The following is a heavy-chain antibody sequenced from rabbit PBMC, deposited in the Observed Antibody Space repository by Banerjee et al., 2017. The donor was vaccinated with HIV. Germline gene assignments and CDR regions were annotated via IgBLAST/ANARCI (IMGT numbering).Heavy chain of an antibody. CDR2: INTSSGST. D-gene: IGHD1-1*01. CDR3: ARDLAAVIGWNLNL. J-gene: IGHJ4*01. CDR1: GFSFSNKYV. V-gene: IGHV1S45*01. Sequence: QEQLEESGGDLVKPEGSLTLTCTASGFSFSNKYVMCWVRQAPGKGLEWIACINTSSGSTVYATWAKGRFTISRTSSTTVSLQMTSLTAADTATYFCARDLAAVIGWNLNLWGPGTLVTVS.